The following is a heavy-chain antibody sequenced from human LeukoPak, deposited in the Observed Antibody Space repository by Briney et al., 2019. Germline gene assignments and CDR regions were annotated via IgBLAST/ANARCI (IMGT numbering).Heavy chain of an antibody. V-gene: IGHV1-69*13. CDR2: IIPIFGTA. J-gene: IGHJ3*02. Sequence: GASVKVSCKASGGTFSSYAISWVRQAPGQGLEWMGGIIPIFGTANYAQKFQGRVTITADESTSTAYMELSSLRSEDTAVYYCARRSVGASPADDAFDIWGRGTMVTVSS. CDR1: GGTFSSYA. D-gene: IGHD3-16*01. CDR3: ARRSVGASPADDAFDI.